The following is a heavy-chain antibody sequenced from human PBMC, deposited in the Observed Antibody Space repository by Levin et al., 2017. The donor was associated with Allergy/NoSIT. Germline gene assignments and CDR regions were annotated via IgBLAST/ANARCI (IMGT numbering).Heavy chain of an antibody. D-gene: IGHD1-20*01. CDR3: AKEAFNWNQAFDV. CDR1: GFTFSSYA. Sequence: GGSLRLSCAASGFTFSSYAMSWVRQAPGKGLEWVSAIGGSGDITYYADSVKGRLTISRDNSKNTLYLQMNSLRAEDTVVYYCAKEAFNWNQAFDVWGQGTMVTVSS. V-gene: IGHV3-23*01. J-gene: IGHJ3*01. CDR2: IGGSGDIT.